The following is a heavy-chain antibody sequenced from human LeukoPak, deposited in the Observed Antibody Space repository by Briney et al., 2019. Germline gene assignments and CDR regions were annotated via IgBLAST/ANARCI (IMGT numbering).Heavy chain of an antibody. Sequence: GGSLRLSCAASGFTFSIYAMSWVRQAPGKGLEWVSAIIGSGGTAYYADSVKGRFTISRDNSKNTLYLQMNSLRAEDTAVYYCAKKGYYDGSGYYMYYFDHWGQGTLVTVSS. CDR2: IIGSGGTA. CDR3: AKKGYYDGSGYYMYYFDH. CDR1: GFTFSIYA. V-gene: IGHV3-23*01. D-gene: IGHD3-22*01. J-gene: IGHJ4*02.